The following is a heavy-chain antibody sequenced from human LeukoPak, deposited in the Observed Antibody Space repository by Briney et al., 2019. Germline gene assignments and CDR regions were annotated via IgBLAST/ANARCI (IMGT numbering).Heavy chain of an antibody. D-gene: IGHD3-16*01. V-gene: IGHV3-48*03. J-gene: IGHJ4*02. CDR3: ARDRLAYFIS. CDR1: GFTFSDFE. CDR2: ISSSDSTM. Sequence: GGSLRLSCAASGFTFSDFEMSWVRQAPGRGLEWVSYISSSDSTMYYAGSVKGRFTMSRDDAKNSVSLQMNSLRAEDTAVYYCARDRLAYFISWGQGTLVTVSS.